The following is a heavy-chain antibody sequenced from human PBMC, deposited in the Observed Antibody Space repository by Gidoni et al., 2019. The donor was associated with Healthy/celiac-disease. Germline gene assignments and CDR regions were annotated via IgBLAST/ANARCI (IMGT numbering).Heavy chain of an antibody. D-gene: IGHD3-16*02. CDR1: GFTFDDYA. CDR3: AKEITFGGVIVSGYFDY. CDR2: ISWNSGSI. Sequence: EVQLVESGGGLVQPGRSLRLSCAASGFTFDDYAMHWVRQAPGKGLEWVSGISWNSGSIGYADSVKGRFTISRDNAKNSLYLQMNSLRAEDTALYYCAKEITFGGVIVSGYFDYWGQGTLVTVSS. V-gene: IGHV3-9*01. J-gene: IGHJ4*02.